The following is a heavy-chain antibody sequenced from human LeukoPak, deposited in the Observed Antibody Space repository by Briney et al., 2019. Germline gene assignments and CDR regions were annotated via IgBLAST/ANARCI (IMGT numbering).Heavy chain of an antibody. CDR1: VGSISSSSYY. V-gene: IGHV4-39*01. J-gene: IGHJ6*03. CDR3: ARLCRTTVTTFPRVYYYYYMDV. CDR2: TYNIGTT. D-gene: IGHD4-17*01. Sequence: SGTLSFTSTVSVGSISSSSYYGGGFGHPPGRGLGWIGGTYNIGTTYYNPSLKSRVTISVDTSKNQFSLKLSSVTAADTAVYYCARLCRTTVTTFPRVYYYYYMDVWGKGTTVTISS.